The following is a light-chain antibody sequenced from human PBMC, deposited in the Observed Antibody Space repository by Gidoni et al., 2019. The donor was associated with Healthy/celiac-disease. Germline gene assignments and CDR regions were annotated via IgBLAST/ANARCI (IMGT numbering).Light chain of an antibody. Sequence: LQMTQSPSSLSASVGDRVTITCQASQDISNYLNWYQQKQGKAPKLLIYDASNLETGVPSRFSGSGSGTDFTFTISSLQPEDIETYYCQQYDNLPLTFGGGTKVEIK. CDR2: DAS. CDR1: QDISNY. J-gene: IGKJ4*01. V-gene: IGKV1-33*01. CDR3: QQYDNLPLT.